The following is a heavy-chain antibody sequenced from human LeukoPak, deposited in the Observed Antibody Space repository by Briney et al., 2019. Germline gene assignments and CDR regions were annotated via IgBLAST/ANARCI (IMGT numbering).Heavy chain of an antibody. CDR2: INPNSGGT. Sequence: ASVKVSYKASGYTFTGYYMHWVRQAPGQGLEGMGWINPNSGGTNYAQKFQGWVTMTRDTSISTAYMELSRLRSDDTAVYYCARDQEGKRNWFDPWGQGTLVTVSS. V-gene: IGHV1-2*04. CDR1: GYTFTGYY. CDR3: ARDQEGKRNWFDP. J-gene: IGHJ5*02.